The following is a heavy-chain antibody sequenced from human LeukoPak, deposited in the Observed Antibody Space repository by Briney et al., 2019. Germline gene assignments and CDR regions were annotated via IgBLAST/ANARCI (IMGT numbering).Heavy chain of an antibody. D-gene: IGHD5-12*01. CDR1: GGSISSSSYY. J-gene: IGHJ4*02. CDR2: IYYSGST. CDR3: ATHVRWLRLGIDY. Sequence: SETLSLTCTVSGGSISSSSYYWGWIRQPPGTGLEWIGSIYYSGSTYYNPSLKSRVTISVDTSKNQFSLKLSSVTAADTAVYYCATHVRWLRLGIDYWGQGTLVTVSS. V-gene: IGHV4-39*01.